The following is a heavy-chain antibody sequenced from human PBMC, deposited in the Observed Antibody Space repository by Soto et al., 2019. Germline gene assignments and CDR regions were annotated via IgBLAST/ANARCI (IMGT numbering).Heavy chain of an antibody. J-gene: IGHJ4*02. CDR2: INAGNGNT. Sequence: GALVKGYCKGSGYTFTSYAMHWVRQATGQRLEWMGWINAGNGNTKYSQKFQGRVTITRDTSASTAYMELSSLRSEDTAVYYCAREPSAYYDFWSGSNALGYWGQGTLVTVSS. D-gene: IGHD3-3*01. CDR3: AREPSAYYDFWSGSNALGY. CDR1: GYTFTSYA. V-gene: IGHV1-3*01.